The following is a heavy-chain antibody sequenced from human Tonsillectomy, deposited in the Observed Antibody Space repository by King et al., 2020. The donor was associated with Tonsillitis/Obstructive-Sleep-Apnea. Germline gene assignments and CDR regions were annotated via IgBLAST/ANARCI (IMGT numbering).Heavy chain of an antibody. D-gene: IGHD1-7*01. Sequence: VQLVESGGGFVQPGRSLRLSCAASGFTFDDFALHWVRHVSGKGLECVSGISWNSGNIGYADSVKGRFTISRDNAKNSLYLQMNSLRAEDAALYYCARDRTKKWNYGTPHDYWGQGTLVSVSA. CDR1: GFTFDDFA. CDR2: ISWNSGNI. J-gene: IGHJ4*02. V-gene: IGHV3-9*01. CDR3: ARDRTKKWNYGTPHDY.